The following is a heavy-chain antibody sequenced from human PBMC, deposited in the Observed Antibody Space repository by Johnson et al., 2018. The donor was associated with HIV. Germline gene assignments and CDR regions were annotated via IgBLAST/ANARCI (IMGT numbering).Heavy chain of an antibody. Sequence: QVQLVESGGGLVQPGGSLRLSCAASGFTFSSSWMHWVCQAPEKGLEWVAIISYDGNKKYYVDSVKGRFTISRDNSKNTLYLQMNSLRAEDTAVYYCAGYDSSAYYDVGFFDIWGQGTMVTVSS. V-gene: IGHV3-30*03. D-gene: IGHD3-22*01. J-gene: IGHJ3*02. CDR2: ISYDGNKK. CDR3: AGYDSSAYYDVGFFDI. CDR1: GFTFSSSW.